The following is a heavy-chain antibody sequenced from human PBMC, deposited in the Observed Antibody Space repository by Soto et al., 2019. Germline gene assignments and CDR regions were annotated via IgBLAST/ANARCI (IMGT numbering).Heavy chain of an antibody. D-gene: IGHD3-3*02. CDR2: IFPNDEK. J-gene: IGHJ5*02. V-gene: IGHV2-26*01. CDR3: ARLGAPFLEWFLPLDP. CDR1: GFSLSKGRMG. Sequence: QVTLKESGPVLVKPTETLTLTCTVSGFSLSKGRMGVSWIRQPPGKALEWLAHIFPNDEKSYSTSLKSRLTISKDTSKSQVVLTMTNMDPVDTATYYCARLGAPFLEWFLPLDPCSQGTLVTVSS.